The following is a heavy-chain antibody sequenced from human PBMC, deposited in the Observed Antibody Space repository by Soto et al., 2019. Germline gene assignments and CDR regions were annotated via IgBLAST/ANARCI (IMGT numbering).Heavy chain of an antibody. CDR2: ISYDGSNK. V-gene: IGHV3-30-3*01. J-gene: IGHJ4*02. CDR3: ASIAAAGNFDY. Sequence: GGSLRLSCAASGFTFSSYAMHWVRQAPGKGLEWVAVISYDGSNKYYADSVKGRFTISRDNSKNTLYLQMNSLRAEDTAVYYCASIAAAGNFDYWGQGTLVTVSS. CDR1: GFTFSSYA. D-gene: IGHD6-13*01.